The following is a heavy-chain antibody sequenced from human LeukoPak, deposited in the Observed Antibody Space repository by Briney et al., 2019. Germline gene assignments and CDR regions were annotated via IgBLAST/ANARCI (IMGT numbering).Heavy chain of an antibody. CDR1: GFTFSSYA. Sequence: GGSLRLSCEASGFTFSSYAMSWVRQAPGKGLEWVSAISGSGGSTYYADSVKGRFTISRDNSKNTLYLQMNSLRAEDTAVYYCAKTNSPYCSGGSCYSFDYWGQGTLVTVSS. CDR2: ISGSGGST. V-gene: IGHV3-23*01. CDR3: AKTNSPYCSGGSCYSFDY. J-gene: IGHJ4*02. D-gene: IGHD2-15*01.